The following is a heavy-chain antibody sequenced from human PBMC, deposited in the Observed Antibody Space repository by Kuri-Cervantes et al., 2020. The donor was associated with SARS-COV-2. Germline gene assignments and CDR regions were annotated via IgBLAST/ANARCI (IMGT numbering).Heavy chain of an antibody. J-gene: IGHJ4*02. CDR2: VRGKANNYAT. Sequence: GESLKISCEVSGSLFSASAIHWVRQASGKGLEWVGRVRGKANNYATAYAASVKGRFTISRDDSKSIAYLQMNSLKTEDTAVYYCTRDDFWSGYFDYWGQGTLVTVSS. V-gene: IGHV3-73*01. CDR1: GSLFSASA. CDR3: TRDDFWSGYFDY. D-gene: IGHD3-3*01.